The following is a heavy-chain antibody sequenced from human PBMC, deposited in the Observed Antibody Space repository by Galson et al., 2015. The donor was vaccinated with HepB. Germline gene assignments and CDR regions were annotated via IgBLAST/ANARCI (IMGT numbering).Heavy chain of an antibody. V-gene: IGHV3-30-3*01. Sequence: SLRLSCAASGFTFSKYAIHWVRLAPGRGLEWVAVISYDGSNEYYADSVKGRFTISRDNSKNTLYLQMSSLRAEDTAVYYCARPKTYYYDSSGYSPVGAFDIWGQGTMVTGSS. CDR3: ARPKTYYYDSSGYSPVGAFDI. CDR2: ISYDGSNE. J-gene: IGHJ3*02. CDR1: GFTFSKYA. D-gene: IGHD3-22*01.